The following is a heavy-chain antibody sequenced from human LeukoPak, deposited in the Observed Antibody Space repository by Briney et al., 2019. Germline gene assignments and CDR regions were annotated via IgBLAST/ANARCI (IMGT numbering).Heavy chain of an antibody. V-gene: IGHV3-74*01. Sequence: PGGSLRLSCAASGFTFSSYWMHWVRQAPGKGLVWVSRINSDGSSTSYADSVKGRFTISRDNAKNTLYLQMNSLRAEDTAVYYCARADIPDGLYCSGGSCYSDYWGQGTLVTVSS. D-gene: IGHD2-15*01. CDR2: INSDGSST. J-gene: IGHJ4*02. CDR1: GFTFSSYW. CDR3: ARADIPDGLYCSGGSCYSDY.